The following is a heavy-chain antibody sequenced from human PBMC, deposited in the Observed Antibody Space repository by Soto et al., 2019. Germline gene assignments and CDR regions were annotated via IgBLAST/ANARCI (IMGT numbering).Heavy chain of an antibody. D-gene: IGHD4-4*01. V-gene: IGHV4-59*01. CDR3: ATSNTTWTNIDS. CDR2: IYYSGST. J-gene: IGHJ4*02. Sequence: PSETLSLTCTVSGGSISSYYWSWIRQPPGKGLEWIGYIYYSGSTNYNPSLKSRVTMSVDTSKNQFSLKLSSVTAADTAVYYCATSNTTWTNIDSRRQGIPV. CDR1: GGSISSYY.